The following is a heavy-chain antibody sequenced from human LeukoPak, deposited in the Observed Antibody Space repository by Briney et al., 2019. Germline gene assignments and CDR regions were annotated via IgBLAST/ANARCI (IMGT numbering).Heavy chain of an antibody. CDR2: IYYSGST. CDR3: ARHPFSSGWYVAFDI. D-gene: IGHD6-19*01. Sequence: SETLSLTCTVSGGSISSYYWSWIRQPPGKGLEWIGYIYYSGSTNYNPSLKSRVTISVDKSKNQFSLKLSSVTAADTAVYYCARHPFSSGWYVAFDIWGQGTMVTVSS. J-gene: IGHJ3*02. V-gene: IGHV4-59*08. CDR1: GGSISSYY.